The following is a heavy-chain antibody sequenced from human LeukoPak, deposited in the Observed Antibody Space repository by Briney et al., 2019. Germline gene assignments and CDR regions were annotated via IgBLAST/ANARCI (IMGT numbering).Heavy chain of an antibody. V-gene: IGHV1-69*04. CDR3: ARGDTAAAGSFDP. D-gene: IGHD6-13*01. CDR2: IIPILGIA. J-gene: IGHJ5*02. Sequence: ASVKVSCKASAGTFSSYAISWVRQAPGQGLEWMGRIIPILGIANYAQKFQGRVTITADKSTSTAYMELSSLRSEDTAVYYCARGDTAAAGSFDPWGQGTLVTVSS. CDR1: AGTFSSYA.